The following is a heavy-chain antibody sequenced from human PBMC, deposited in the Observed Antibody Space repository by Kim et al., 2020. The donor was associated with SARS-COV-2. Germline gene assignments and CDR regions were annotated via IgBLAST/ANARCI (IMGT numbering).Heavy chain of an antibody. CDR1: GFTFSSYG. J-gene: IGHJ4*02. CDR3: AKGGGYSSSWYDY. CDR2: ISYDGSNK. D-gene: IGHD6-13*01. V-gene: IGHV3-30*18. Sequence: GGSLRLSCAASGFTFSSYGMHWVRQAPGKGLEWVAVISYDGSNKYYADSVKGRFTISRDNSKNTLYLQMNSLRAEDTAVYYCAKGGGYSSSWYDYWGQGTLVTVSS.